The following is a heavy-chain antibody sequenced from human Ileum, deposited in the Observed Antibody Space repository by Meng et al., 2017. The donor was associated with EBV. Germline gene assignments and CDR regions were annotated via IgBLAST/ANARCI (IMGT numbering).Heavy chain of an antibody. D-gene: IGHD1-26*01. Sequence: QVRLQKSRPVLGNASTTLSLTCAISGGSLSSDYWWSWVRQSPEKGLEWIGEMYPTGPTYYNPSLKGRVSISIDKSKNQLSLKLNSVTAADTAVYYCVRGGTYYLSYWGQGSLVTVSS. CDR3: VRGGTYYLSY. J-gene: IGHJ4*02. CDR1: GGSLSSDYW. CDR2: MYPTGPT. V-gene: IGHV4-4*02.